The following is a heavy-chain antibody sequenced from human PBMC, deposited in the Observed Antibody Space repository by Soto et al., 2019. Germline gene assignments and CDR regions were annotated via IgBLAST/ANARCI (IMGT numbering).Heavy chain of an antibody. CDR1: GFTFSRYS. CDR3: ARGAYYYGSGIFSRIDY. V-gene: IGHV3-48*01. Sequence: GGSLRLSCAVSGFTFSRYSMNWVRQATGEGLEWVSYISSSSGNIYYGHCVKGRFTISRDNAKTSLYLQMNSLRAEDTAVYYCARGAYYYGSGIFSRIDYWGQGTLVTVSS. J-gene: IGHJ4*02. CDR2: ISSSSGNI. D-gene: IGHD3-10*01.